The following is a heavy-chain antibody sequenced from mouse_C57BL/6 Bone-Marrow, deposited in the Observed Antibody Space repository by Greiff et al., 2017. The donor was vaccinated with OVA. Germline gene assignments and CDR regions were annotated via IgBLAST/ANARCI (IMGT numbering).Heavy chain of an antibody. D-gene: IGHD1-1*01. CDR3: ARQGLILYDFDY. J-gene: IGHJ2*01. CDR1: GYTFTDHT. CDR2: IYPRDVST. V-gene: IGHV1-78*01. Sequence: VQLQQSDAELVKPGASVKISCKVSGYTFTDHTIHWMKQRPEQGLAWIGYIYPRDVSTKYNEKFKGKATLTADKSSSTAYMQLNSLTSEEFAVYCRARQGLILYDFDYWGQGTTLTVSS.